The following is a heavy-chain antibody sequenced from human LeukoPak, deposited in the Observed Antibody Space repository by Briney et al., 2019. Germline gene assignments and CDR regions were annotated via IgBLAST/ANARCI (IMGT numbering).Heavy chain of an antibody. Sequence: GRSLRLSCAASGFTFSSYAMHWVRQAPGKGLEWVAVISYDGSNKYYADSVKGRFTISRDNSKNTLYLQMNSLKASDTAMYYCARRSNGNRQTLHLDYWGQGTLVTVSS. J-gene: IGHJ4*02. CDR3: ARRSNGNRQTLHLDY. D-gene: IGHD2-8*01. CDR1: GFTFSSYA. CDR2: ISYDGSNK. V-gene: IGHV3-30*04.